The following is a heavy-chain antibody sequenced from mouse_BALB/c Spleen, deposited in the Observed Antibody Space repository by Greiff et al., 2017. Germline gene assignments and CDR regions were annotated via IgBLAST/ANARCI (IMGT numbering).Heavy chain of an antibody. CDR2: IYPGGGYT. Sequence: VQLQQSGAELVRPGTSVKISCKASGYTFTNYWLGWVKQRPGHGLEWIGDIYPGGGYTNYNEKFKGKATLTADTSSSTAYMQLSSLTSEDSAVYFCARPIYYDYDDAMDYWGQGTSVTVSS. J-gene: IGHJ4*01. D-gene: IGHD2-4*01. V-gene: IGHV1-63*02. CDR1: GYTFTNYW. CDR3: ARPIYYDYDDAMDY.